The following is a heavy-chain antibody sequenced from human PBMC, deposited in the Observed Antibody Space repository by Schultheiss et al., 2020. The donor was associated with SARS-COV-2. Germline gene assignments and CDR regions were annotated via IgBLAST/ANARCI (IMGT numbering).Heavy chain of an antibody. V-gene: IGHV1-69*06. CDR3: ARGFAPGWELRYYWNFDL. D-gene: IGHD1-26*01. CDR2: IIPIFGTT. Sequence: SVKVSCKASGGTFSSYAISWVRQAPGQGLEWMGGIIPIFGTTNYAQKFQGRVTITADKSTSTAYMELSSLRSEDTAVYYCARGFAPGWELRYYWNFDLWGRGTLVTVSS. J-gene: IGHJ2*01. CDR1: GGTFSSYA.